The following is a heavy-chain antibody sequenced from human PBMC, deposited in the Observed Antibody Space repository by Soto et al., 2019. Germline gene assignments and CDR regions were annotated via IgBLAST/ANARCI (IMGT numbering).Heavy chain of an antibody. CDR3: ARASGSYWGWNYYYGMDV. CDR1: GFTFSSYG. Sequence: PGWSLGLSCAASGFTFSSYGMHWVRQAPGKGLEWVAVIWYDGSNKYYADSAKGRFTISRDNSKNTLYLQMNSLRAEDTAVYYCARASGSYWGWNYYYGMDVWGQVTMVTVSS. D-gene: IGHD1-26*01. CDR2: IWYDGSNK. J-gene: IGHJ6*02. V-gene: IGHV3-33*01.